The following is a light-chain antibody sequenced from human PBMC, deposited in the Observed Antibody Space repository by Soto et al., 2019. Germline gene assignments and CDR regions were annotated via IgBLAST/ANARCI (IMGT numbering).Light chain of an antibody. V-gene: IGKV1-5*03. J-gene: IGKJ2*01. CDR2: KVS. Sequence: DIQMTQSPSTLSASVGDRVTITCRASQSISSWLAWYQQKPGKAPKILIYKVSNLESGVPSRFSGSGAGTEFTLTISRLHSDDVATYYCQQYNSYPVTFGQGTKLEIK. CDR3: QQYNSYPVT. CDR1: QSISSW.